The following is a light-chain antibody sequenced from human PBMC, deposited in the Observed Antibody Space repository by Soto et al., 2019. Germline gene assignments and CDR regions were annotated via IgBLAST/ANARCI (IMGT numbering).Light chain of an antibody. J-gene: IGKJ1*01. Sequence: EIVLTQSPGTLSLSPGERATLSCRASQSVSSSYLAWYQQKPGQAPRLLIYGASSRATGIPDRFSGSGSGKDFTLTSSRLEHEDVAVYYCQQYGSSPLWTFGQGTKVEIK. CDR2: GAS. CDR1: QSVSSSY. V-gene: IGKV3-20*01. CDR3: QQYGSSPLWT.